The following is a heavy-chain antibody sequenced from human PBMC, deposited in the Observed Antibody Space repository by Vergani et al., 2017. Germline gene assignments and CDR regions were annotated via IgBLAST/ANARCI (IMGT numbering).Heavy chain of an antibody. J-gene: IGHJ6*02. CDR3: ARVISSRYYYYGMDV. CDR2: IYYSGST. CDR1: GGSISSYY. Sequence: QVQLQESGPGLVKPSQTLSLTCTVSGGSISSYYWSWIRQPPGKGLEWIGYIYYSGSTNYNPSLKSRVTIAVDQSKNQFSLKLSSVTAADTAVYYCARVISSRYYYYGMDVWGQGTTVTVSS. D-gene: IGHD6-6*01. V-gene: IGHV4-59*12.